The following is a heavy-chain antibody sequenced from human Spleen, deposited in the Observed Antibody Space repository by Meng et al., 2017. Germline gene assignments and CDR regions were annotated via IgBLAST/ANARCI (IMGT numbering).Heavy chain of an antibody. D-gene: IGHD6-13*01. CDR3: AREAYSSSPPP. J-gene: IGHJ5*02. V-gene: IGHV3-21*01. Sequence: EVQQGECGGGLVKPGGSLRRACAASGFTFSSYSMNGVRQAPGKGLEWVSSISSSSSYIYYADSVKGRFTISRDNAQNSLYLQMNSLRAEDTAVYYCAREAYSSSPPPWGQGTLVTVSS. CDR2: ISSSSSYI. CDR1: GFTFSSYS.